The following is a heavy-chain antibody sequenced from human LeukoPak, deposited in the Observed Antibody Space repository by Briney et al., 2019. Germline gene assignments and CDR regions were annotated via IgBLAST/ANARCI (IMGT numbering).Heavy chain of an antibody. CDR1: GFTFRASA. V-gene: IGHV3-64D*09. J-gene: IGHJ4*02. Sequence: GGSLRLSCSASGFTFRASAMHWVRQAPGKGLEYVSAISSNGGSTYYADSLKGRFTISRDNSKNTLYLQMTSLRAEDTAVYYCVKEDAVAGHYFDYWGQGTLVTVSS. CDR3: VKEDAVAGHYFDY. CDR2: ISSNGGST. D-gene: IGHD6-19*01.